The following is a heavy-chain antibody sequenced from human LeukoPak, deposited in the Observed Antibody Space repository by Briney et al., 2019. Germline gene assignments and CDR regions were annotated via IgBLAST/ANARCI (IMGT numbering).Heavy chain of an antibody. Sequence: ASVKVSCKASGYTFTNSYIHWVRQAPGQGLEWMGWISAYNGNTNYAQKLQGRVTMTTDTSTSTAYMELRSLRSDDTAVYYCARFGLGKHIEVAGIPFDIWGQGTMVTVSS. CDR2: ISAYNGNT. J-gene: IGHJ3*02. CDR1: GYTFTNSY. CDR3: ARFGLGKHIEVAGIPFDI. V-gene: IGHV1-18*04. D-gene: IGHD6-19*01.